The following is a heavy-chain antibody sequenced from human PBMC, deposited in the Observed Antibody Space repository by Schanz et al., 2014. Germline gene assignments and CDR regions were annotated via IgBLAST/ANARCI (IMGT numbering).Heavy chain of an antibody. Sequence: QVQLVQSGAEVKKPGSSMKVSCKASGGTFSTYPINWLRQAPGQGLEWMGWISAYNGNTNYAQKLQGRVTMTTHTSTTTAYMELRSLRSDDTAVYYCARFLARYQYYGVDVWGQGTTVIVSS. D-gene: IGHD3-3*01. CDR3: ARFLARYQYYGVDV. J-gene: IGHJ6*02. V-gene: IGHV1-18*04. CDR2: ISAYNGNT. CDR1: GGTFSTYP.